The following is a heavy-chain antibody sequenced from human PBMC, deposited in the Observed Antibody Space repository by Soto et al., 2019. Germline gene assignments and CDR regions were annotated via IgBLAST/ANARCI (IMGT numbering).Heavy chain of an antibody. Sequence: QVHLVQSGAEVKKPGASVKVSCKGSGYTFTSYGITWARQAPGQGLEWMGWISAHNGNTTYAQKLQGRVTVTRDTSTSTAYMELRSLRSADTAVYYCARGRYGDYWGQGALVTVSS. CDR1: GYTFTSYG. CDR3: ARGRYGDY. CDR2: ISAHNGNT. D-gene: IGHD1-1*01. J-gene: IGHJ4*02. V-gene: IGHV1-18*01.